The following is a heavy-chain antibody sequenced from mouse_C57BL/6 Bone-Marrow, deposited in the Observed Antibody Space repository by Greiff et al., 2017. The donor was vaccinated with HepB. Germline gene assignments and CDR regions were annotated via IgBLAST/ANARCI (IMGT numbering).Heavy chain of an antibody. V-gene: IGHV5-17*01. Sequence: EVQVVESGGGLVKPGGSLKLSCAASGFTFSDYGMHWVRQAPEKGLEWVAYISSGSSTIYYADTVKGRFTISRDNAKNTLFLQMTSLRSEDTAMYYCARGLRWYFDVWGTGTTVTVSS. CDR3: ARGLRWYFDV. J-gene: IGHJ1*03. CDR1: GFTFSDYG. D-gene: IGHD1-1*01. CDR2: ISSGSSTI.